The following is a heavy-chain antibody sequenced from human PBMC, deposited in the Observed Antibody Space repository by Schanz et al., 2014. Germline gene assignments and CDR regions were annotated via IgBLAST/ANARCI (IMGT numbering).Heavy chain of an antibody. Sequence: QVQLVESGGSVVQPGRSLRLSCAGSGFSFSDYGMHWVRQPPGKGLEWVSVIYNGGGGRTYYADSVKGRFTISSDNSKNTVFLQMESLRTEDTAVYYCARDKGGYYPFDYWGQGTLVTVSS. CDR3: ARDKGGYYPFDY. CDR2: IYNGGGGRT. V-gene: IGHV3-NL1*01. D-gene: IGHD3-3*01. J-gene: IGHJ4*02. CDR1: GFSFSDYG.